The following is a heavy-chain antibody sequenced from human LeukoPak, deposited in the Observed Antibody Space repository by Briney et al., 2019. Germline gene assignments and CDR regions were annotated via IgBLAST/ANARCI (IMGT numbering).Heavy chain of an antibody. CDR1: GYTFTTYG. Sequence: ASVKVSCKASGYTFTTYGISWVRQAPGQGLEWMGWISVYNGNTNYAQKLQGRVTMTTDTSTSTAYMELRSLRFDDTAVYHCARTRVLTNQNWNYRYYFDYWGQGTLVTVSS. CDR3: ARTRVLTNQNWNYRYYFDY. CDR2: ISVYNGNT. D-gene: IGHD1-7*01. J-gene: IGHJ4*02. V-gene: IGHV1-18*01.